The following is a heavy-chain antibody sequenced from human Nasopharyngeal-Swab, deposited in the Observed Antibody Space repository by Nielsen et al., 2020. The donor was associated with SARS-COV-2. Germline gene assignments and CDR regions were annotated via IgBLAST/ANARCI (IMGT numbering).Heavy chain of an antibody. D-gene: IGHD1-14*01. V-gene: IGHV1-2*06. J-gene: IGHJ5*02. Sequence: WVRQAPGQGLEWMGRINPNSGGTNYAQKFQGRVTMTRDTSISTAYMELSRLRSDDTAVYYCAREEARKRPPSNWFDPWGQGTLVTVSS. CDR3: AREEARKRPPSNWFDP. CDR2: INPNSGGT.